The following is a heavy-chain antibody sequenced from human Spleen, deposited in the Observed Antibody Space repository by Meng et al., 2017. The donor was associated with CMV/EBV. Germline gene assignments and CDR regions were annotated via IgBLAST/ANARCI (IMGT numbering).Heavy chain of an antibody. CDR2: IIPIFGTT. CDR1: GYTFSDYG. CDR3: ASEEVELGTS. J-gene: IGHJ5*02. V-gene: IGHV1-69*05. D-gene: IGHD1-14*01. Sequence: SVKVSCKASGYTFSDYGINWVRQAPGQGLEWMGRIIPIFGTTNYAPKFQGRATLTTDQSTGTLFMELNSLTFQDTAVYYCASEEVELGTSWGQGTLVTVSS.